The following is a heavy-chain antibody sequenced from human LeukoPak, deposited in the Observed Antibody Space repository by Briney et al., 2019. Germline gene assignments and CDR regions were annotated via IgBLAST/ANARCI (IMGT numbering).Heavy chain of an antibody. CDR1: GYSFTTNW. CDR2: IYPGDSDI. D-gene: IGHD2-15*01. V-gene: IGHV5-51*01. CDR3: ATSGYCSRGTCYPRLDY. Sequence: GEFLKISCKGSGYSFTTNWIGWVRQMPGKGLEWMGVIYPGDSDIRYNPSFRGQVSLSADKSISTVYLQWSSLTTSDTAMYYCATSGYCSRGTCYPRLDYWGQGTRVTVSS. J-gene: IGHJ4*02.